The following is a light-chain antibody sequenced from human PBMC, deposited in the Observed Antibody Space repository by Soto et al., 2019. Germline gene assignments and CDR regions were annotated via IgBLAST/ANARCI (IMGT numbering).Light chain of an antibody. CDR1: QSISSY. V-gene: IGKV1-39*01. J-gene: IGKJ1*01. CDR3: QQSYRTPPWT. Sequence: DIQMTQSPSSLSASVGDRVTITCRASQSISSYLNWYQQKPGTAPKLLIYAASSLQSGVPSRFSGSGSGTDFTLTISSLQPEDFATYYCQQSYRTPPWTFGQGTKVEIK. CDR2: AAS.